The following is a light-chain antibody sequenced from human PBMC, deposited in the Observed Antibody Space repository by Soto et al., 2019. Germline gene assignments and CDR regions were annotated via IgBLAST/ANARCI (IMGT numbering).Light chain of an antibody. V-gene: IGLV1-40*01. CDR1: SSNIGGNS. CDR3: QSYDSSLSGYV. CDR2: GNN. J-gene: IGLJ1*01. Sequence: QSVLTQPPSVSAAPGQKVTISCSGSSSNIGGNSVSRYQQLPGTAPKLLIYGNNNRPSGVPDRFSGSKSGTSASLAITGLQAEDEADYYCQSYDSSLSGYVFGTGTKVTVL.